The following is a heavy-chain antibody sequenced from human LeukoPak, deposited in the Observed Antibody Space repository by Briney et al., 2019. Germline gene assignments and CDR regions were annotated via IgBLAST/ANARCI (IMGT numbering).Heavy chain of an antibody. V-gene: IGHV4-39*02. J-gene: IGHJ5*02. CDR1: GGSISSSSYY. Sequence: ETLSLTCTVSGGSISSSSYYWGWIRQPPGXXXXXXGSIYYSGSTYYNPSLKSRVTISVDTSKNQFSLKLSSVTAADTAVYYCARDKVSPALRWFDPWGQGTLVTVSS. CDR3: ARDKVSPALRWFDP. CDR2: IYYSGST.